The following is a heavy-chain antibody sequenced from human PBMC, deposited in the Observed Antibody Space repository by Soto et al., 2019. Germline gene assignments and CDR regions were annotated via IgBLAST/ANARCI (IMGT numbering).Heavy chain of an antibody. CDR3: ASSYSSSWFFDD. CDR1: GGSISSYY. J-gene: IGHJ4*02. V-gene: IGHV4-59*08. Sequence: SETLSLTCTVSGGSISSYYWSWIRQPPGKGLEWIGYIYYSGSTNYNPSLKSRVTISVDTSKNQFSLKLSSVTAADTAVYYCASSYSSSWFFDDWGQGTLVTVSS. CDR2: IYYSGST. D-gene: IGHD6-13*01.